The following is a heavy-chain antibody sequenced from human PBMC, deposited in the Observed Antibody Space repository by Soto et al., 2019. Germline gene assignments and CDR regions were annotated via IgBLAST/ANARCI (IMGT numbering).Heavy chain of an antibody. CDR1: GFTFSSYA. CDR2: LSGSGGST. D-gene: IGHD2-15*01. V-gene: IGHV3-23*01. CDR3: AKDFVGSIADYFDY. Sequence: EVQLLESGGGLVQPGGSLRLSCAASGFTFSSYAMSWVRQAPGKGMEWVASLSGSGGSTHYADSVKGRFNISRDNSKNTLYLQMNSLRAEDAAVYYCAKDFVGSIADYFDYWGQGTLVTVSS. J-gene: IGHJ4*02.